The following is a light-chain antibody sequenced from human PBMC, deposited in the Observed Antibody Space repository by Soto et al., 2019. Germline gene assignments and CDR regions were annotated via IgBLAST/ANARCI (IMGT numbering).Light chain of an antibody. Sequence: QAVVTQPPSVSGAPGQRVTISCTGSSSNIGAGHVVHWYQQFPGRAPNLLIYGTSNRPSGVPDRFSGSKSGASASLAITGLQGEDEGDYYCQPYGNGLSDSIFGGGNK. CDR2: GTS. V-gene: IGLV1-40*03. CDR3: QPYGNGLSDSI. CDR1: SSNIGAGHV. J-gene: IGLJ2*01.